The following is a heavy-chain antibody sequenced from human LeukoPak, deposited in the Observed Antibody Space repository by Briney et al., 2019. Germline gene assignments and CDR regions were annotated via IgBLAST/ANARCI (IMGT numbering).Heavy chain of an antibody. V-gene: IGHV4-34*01. Sequence: SETLSLTCAVYGGSFSGYYWSWIRQPPAKALDWIGEINHSGSTNCNPSLSNRVAISLDTYKNEFSLKVSSVTAASTAVYYCARRIAARPRGYWFDPWGQGTLVTVSS. CDR1: GGSFSGYY. D-gene: IGHD6-6*01. J-gene: IGHJ5*02. CDR3: ARRIAARPRGYWFDP. CDR2: INHSGST.